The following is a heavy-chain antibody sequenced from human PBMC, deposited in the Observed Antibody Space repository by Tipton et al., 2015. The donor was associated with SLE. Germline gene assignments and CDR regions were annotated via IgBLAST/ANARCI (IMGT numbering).Heavy chain of an antibody. V-gene: IGHV1-18*01. CDR2: ISAYKGNT. J-gene: IGHJ3*02. Sequence: QLVQSGAEVKKPGASVKVSCKASGYTFTSYGISWVRQAPGQGLEWMGWISAYKGNTNYAQKLQGRVTMTTDTSTSTADMELRSLRSDDAAVYYCERGHPRYAFDIWGQVTMVTVSS. CDR3: ERGHPRYAFDI. CDR1: GYTFTSYG.